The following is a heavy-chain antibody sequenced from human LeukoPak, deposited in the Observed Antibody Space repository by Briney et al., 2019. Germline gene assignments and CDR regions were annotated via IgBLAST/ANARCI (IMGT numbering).Heavy chain of an antibody. J-gene: IGHJ3*02. CDR3: ARESYYDSSGYSHDAFDI. CDR1: GGSISSYY. V-gene: IGHV4-39*07. D-gene: IGHD3-22*01. CDR2: IYYSGNT. Sequence: PSETLSLTCTVSGGSISSYYWGWIRQPPGKGLEWIGNIYYSGNTYYSPSLKSRVTISVDTSKNQFSLNLSSVTAADTAVYYCARESYYDSSGYSHDAFDIWGQGTMVTVSS.